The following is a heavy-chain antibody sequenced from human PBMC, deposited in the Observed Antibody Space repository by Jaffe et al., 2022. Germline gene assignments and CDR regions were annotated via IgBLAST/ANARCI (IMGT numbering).Heavy chain of an antibody. D-gene: IGHD4-17*01. J-gene: IGHJ4*02. CDR3: AKDDYGDYGGDGGFDY. CDR2: ISWNSGSI. Sequence: EVQLVESGGGLVQPGRSLRLSCAASGFTFDDYAMHWVRQAPGKGLEWVSGISWNSGSIGYADSVKGRFTISRDNAKNSLYLQMNSLRAEDTALYYCAKDDYGDYGGDGGFDYWGQGTLVTVSS. V-gene: IGHV3-9*01. CDR1: GFTFDDYA.